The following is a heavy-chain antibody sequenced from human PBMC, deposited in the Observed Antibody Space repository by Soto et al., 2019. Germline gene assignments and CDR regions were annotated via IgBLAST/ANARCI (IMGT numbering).Heavy chain of an antibody. CDR1: GFTFDDYA. D-gene: IGHD6-19*01. CDR2: ISWNSGSI. CDR3: AKAQGGSSVYGMDV. Sequence: GGSLRLSCAAPGFTFDDYAMHWVRQAPGKGLEWVSGISWNSGSIGYADSVKGRFTISRDNAKNSLYLQMNSLRAEDTALYYCAKAQGGSSVYGMDVWGQGTTVTVS. J-gene: IGHJ6*02. V-gene: IGHV3-9*01.